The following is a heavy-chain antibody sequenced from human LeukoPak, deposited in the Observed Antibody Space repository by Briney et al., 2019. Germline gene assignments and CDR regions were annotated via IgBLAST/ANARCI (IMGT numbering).Heavy chain of an antibody. Sequence: GGSLRLSCAASGFSFTSYWMRWVRHVPGKGLMWVARINSAGSSASYGGSVQGRFTISRDNAKNTLYLQMSSLRVEDTGVYYCARDVWGDRDGFFDNWGQGTLVTVAS. CDR2: INSAGSSA. CDR1: GFSFTSYW. V-gene: IGHV3-74*01. D-gene: IGHD5-24*01. J-gene: IGHJ4*02. CDR3: ARDVWGDRDGFFDN.